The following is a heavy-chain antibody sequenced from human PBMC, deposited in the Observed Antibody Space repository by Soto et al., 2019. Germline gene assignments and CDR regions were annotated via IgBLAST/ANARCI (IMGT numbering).Heavy chain of an antibody. J-gene: IGHJ6*02. V-gene: IGHV2-5*02. Sequence: SGPTLVNPTQTLTLTCTFSGLSLSTTGVGVGWISQPPGKALEWLALIYWDDDKRYSPSLKSRLTITKDTSKNQVVLTITNMDPVDTATYYCVQSRCGGDCLQSYSSHSYYGLDVWGQGTTVTVSS. CDR3: VQSRCGGDCLQSYSSHSYYGLDV. D-gene: IGHD2-21*02. CDR2: IYWDDDK. CDR1: GLSLSTTGVG.